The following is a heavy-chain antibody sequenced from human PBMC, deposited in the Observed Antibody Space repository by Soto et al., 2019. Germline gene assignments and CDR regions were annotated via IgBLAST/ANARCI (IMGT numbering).Heavy chain of an antibody. Sequence: GESLKISCKCSGYSCTSYWIGWVRQMPGKGLEWMGIIYPGDSDTRYSPSFQGQVTISADKSISTAYLQWSSLKASDTAMYYCARDYGDYVGYYGMDVWGQGTTVTVSS. J-gene: IGHJ6*02. V-gene: IGHV5-51*01. CDR1: GYSCTSYW. D-gene: IGHD4-17*01. CDR2: IYPGDSDT. CDR3: ARDYGDYVGYYGMDV.